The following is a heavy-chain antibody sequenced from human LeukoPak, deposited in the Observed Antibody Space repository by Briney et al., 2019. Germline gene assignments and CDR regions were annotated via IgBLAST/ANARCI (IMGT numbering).Heavy chain of an antibody. J-gene: IGHJ4*02. CDR3: ARDQQVWLPQGYFDY. CDR1: GGTFSSYA. D-gene: IGHD5-18*01. Sequence: ASVKVSCKASGGTFSSYAISWVRQAPGQGLEWMGGIIPIFGTANYAQKFQGRVTITADESTSTAYMELSSLRSEDTAVYYCARDQQVWLPQGYFDYWGQGTLVTVSS. V-gene: IGHV1-69*13. CDR2: IIPIFGTA.